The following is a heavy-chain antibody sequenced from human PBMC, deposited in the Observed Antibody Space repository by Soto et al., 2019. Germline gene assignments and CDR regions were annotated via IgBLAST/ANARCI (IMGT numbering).Heavy chain of an antibody. Sequence: SGKACCKAPVGPSSSYALSWVRQDPGQGLEWMGGIIPIFGTANYAQKFQGRVTITADESTSTAYMELTSLRSEDTAVYYCARLDPRSGYRISPLGYCDSWGRGTRGTVSS. CDR2: IIPIFGTA. CDR1: VGPSSSYA. CDR3: ARLDPRSGYRISPLGYCDS. D-gene: IGHD3-3*01. V-gene: IGHV1-69*13. J-gene: IGHJ4*02.